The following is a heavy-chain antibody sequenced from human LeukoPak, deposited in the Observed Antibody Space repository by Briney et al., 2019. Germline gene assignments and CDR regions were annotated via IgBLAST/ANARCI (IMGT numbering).Heavy chain of an antibody. CDR1: GVSISSYY. CDR2: IHYSGST. Sequence: ASETLSLTCTVSGVSISSYYWSWIRQPPGKGLEWIGYIHYSGSTNYNPSLKSRATISVDTSKNQFSLKLSSVTAADTAVYYCTSIDDYNSLDYWGQGTLVTVSS. J-gene: IGHJ4*02. D-gene: IGHD5-24*01. CDR3: TSIDDYNSLDY. V-gene: IGHV4-59*01.